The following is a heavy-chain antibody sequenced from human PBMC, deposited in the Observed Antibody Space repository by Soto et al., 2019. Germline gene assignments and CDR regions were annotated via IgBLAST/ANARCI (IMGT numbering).Heavy chain of an antibody. CDR2: IYPGDSDT. D-gene: IGHD2-21*02. Sequence: GESLKISCQSSGYSFTTYWIAWVRQMPWKGLEWVGIIYPGDSDTRYSPSFQGQVTISADKSINTAYLQWSSLKASDTAMYYCARQYCGGDCYSDYWGQGTLVTVSS. V-gene: IGHV5-51*01. CDR3: ARQYCGGDCYSDY. J-gene: IGHJ4*02. CDR1: GYSFTTYW.